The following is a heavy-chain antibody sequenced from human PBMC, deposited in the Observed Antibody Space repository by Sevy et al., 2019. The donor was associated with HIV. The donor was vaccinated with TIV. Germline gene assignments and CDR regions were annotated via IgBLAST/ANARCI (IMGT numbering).Heavy chain of an antibody. CDR2: ISSGSTYI. CDR3: ARDPPVPRYCTNGVCSQWFDL. CDR1: GFTFSSYS. J-gene: IGHJ5*02. D-gene: IGHD2-8*01. V-gene: IGHV3-21*01. Sequence: GGSLRLSCAASGFTFSSYSMNWVRQAPGKGLEWVSSISSGSTYIYYGDSVKGRLNISRDNTTNSLYLQMNSLRAEDTAVYYWARDPPVPRYCTNGVCSQWFDLWGQGTLVTVSS.